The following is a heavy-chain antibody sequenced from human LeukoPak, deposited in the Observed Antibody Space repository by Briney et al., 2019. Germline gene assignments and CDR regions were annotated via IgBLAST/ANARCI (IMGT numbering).Heavy chain of an antibody. CDR1: GFTFSDYY. CDR2: ISSSGSTI. V-gene: IGHV3-11*01. Sequence: GGSLRLSCAASGFTFSDYYMSWIRQAPGKGLEWVSYISSSGSTIYYADSVKGRFTISRDNAKNSLYLQMNSLRAEDTAVYYSARVVKQWLGHHFDYWGQGTLVTVSS. D-gene: IGHD6-19*01. CDR3: ARVVKQWLGHHFDY. J-gene: IGHJ4*02.